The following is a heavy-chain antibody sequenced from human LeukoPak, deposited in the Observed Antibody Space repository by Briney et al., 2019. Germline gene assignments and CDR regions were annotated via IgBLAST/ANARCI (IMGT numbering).Heavy chain of an antibody. D-gene: IGHD3-10*01. CDR2: ISGSGGST. J-gene: IGHJ4*02. CDR3: AKIGELLWFGELLWSFDY. V-gene: IGHV3-23*01. Sequence: GGSLRLSCAASGFTFSNAWMSWVRQAPGKGLEWVSAISGSGGSTYYADSVKGRFTISRDNSKNTLYLQMNSLRAEDTAVYYCAKIGELLWFGELLWSFDYWGQGTLVTVSS. CDR1: GFTFSNAW.